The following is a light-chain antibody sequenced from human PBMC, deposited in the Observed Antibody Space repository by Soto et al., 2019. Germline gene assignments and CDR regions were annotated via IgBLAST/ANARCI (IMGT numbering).Light chain of an antibody. CDR3: QQRHMWPIT. J-gene: IGKJ5*01. Sequence: EIVLTQSPATLSLSPGERATLSCRASQSIGTFFAWYQQKPGQAPRLLIYDASNRATGIPARFSGSGSGTDFTLTISSLEPEDSAVYYCQQRHMWPITFGQGTRREIK. CDR1: QSIGTF. V-gene: IGKV3-11*01. CDR2: DAS.